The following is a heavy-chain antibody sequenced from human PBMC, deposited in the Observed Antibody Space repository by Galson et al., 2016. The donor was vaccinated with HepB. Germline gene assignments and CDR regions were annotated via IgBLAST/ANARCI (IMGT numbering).Heavy chain of an antibody. J-gene: IGHJ5*02. Sequence: SVKVSCKASGYIFTSYYMHWVRQAPGQGLEWMGIISPSGGSTSYAQKFQGRVTMTRDTSTSTVYMELNSLRSEDTGVYYCARAHYCSSSDCYGEDWFDHWGQGTLVTVSS. D-gene: IGHD2-2*01. CDR3: ARAHYCSSSDCYGEDWFDH. CDR1: GYIFTSYY. CDR2: ISPSGGST. V-gene: IGHV1-46*01.